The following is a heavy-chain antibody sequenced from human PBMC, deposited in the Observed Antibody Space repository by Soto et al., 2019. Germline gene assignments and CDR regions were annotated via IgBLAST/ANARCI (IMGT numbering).Heavy chain of an antibody. D-gene: IGHD3-22*01. CDR3: ARSSFYYDTSGYAVAWFDP. CDR2: IHYSGST. J-gene: IGHJ5*02. V-gene: IGHV4-61*01. Sequence: PSETLSLTCTVAGESVSIGTYYWSCIRQPPGKGLEWIGNIHYSGSTNYNPSLKSRVTMSVDTSKNQFSLKLTFVTAADTAMFYCARSSFYYDTSGYAVAWFDPWGQGTPVTVSS. CDR1: GESVSIGTYY.